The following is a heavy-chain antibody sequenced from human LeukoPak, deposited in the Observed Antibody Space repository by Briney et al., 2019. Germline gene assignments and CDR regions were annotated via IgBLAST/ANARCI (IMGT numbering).Heavy chain of an antibody. V-gene: IGHV3-30*18. D-gene: IGHD5-12*01. CDR2: ISHDGSYK. CDR3: AKGYSGYDYAFDI. CDR1: GFTFSSSYG. Sequence: GGSLRLSCAASGFTFSSSYGIHWVRQAPGEGLEWVAVISHDGSYKYYADSVKGRFTISRDNSKNTLYLQMNSLRAEDTAVYYCAKGYSGYDYAFDIWGQGTMVTVSS. J-gene: IGHJ3*02.